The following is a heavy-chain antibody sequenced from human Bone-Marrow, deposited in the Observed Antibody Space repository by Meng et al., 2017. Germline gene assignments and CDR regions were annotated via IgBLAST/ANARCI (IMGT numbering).Heavy chain of an antibody. CDR2: ISYDGSNK. CDR1: GFTFSSYA. J-gene: IGHJ4*02. Sequence: HVQLGGPGGGVVQPGRSLRLVCAASGFTFSSYAMHWVRQAPGKGLEWVAVISYDGSNKYYADSVKGRFTISRDNSKNTLYLQMNSLRAEDTAVYYCASQGRGYSYGRPDYWGQGTLVTVSS. D-gene: IGHD5-18*01. CDR3: ASQGRGYSYGRPDY. V-gene: IGHV3-30*01.